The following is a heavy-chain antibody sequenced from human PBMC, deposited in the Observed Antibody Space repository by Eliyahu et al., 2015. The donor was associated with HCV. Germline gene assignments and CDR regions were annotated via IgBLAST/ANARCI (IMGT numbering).Heavy chain of an antibody. CDR3: ARSVRSSPGDV. CDR2: TSYDGSNK. CDR1: GFTFSSYG. D-gene: IGHD6-13*01. Sequence: QVQLVESGGGVVQPGXSLXLSCVASGFTFSSYGIHWVRQAPGKGVEXVAITSYDGSNKYXADSVKGRFTISRDNSKNTLYLEMNSLRLDDTAVYYCARSVRSSPGDVWGQGTTVTVSS. V-gene: IGHV3-30*03. J-gene: IGHJ6*02.